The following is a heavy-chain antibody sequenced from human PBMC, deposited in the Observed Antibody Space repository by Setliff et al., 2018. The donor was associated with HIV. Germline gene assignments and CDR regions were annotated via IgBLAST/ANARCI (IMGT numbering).Heavy chain of an antibody. V-gene: IGHV3-48*03. CDR2: ITTDGSVK. Sequence: PGGSLRLSCAASGFSFSSHDMNWVRQAPGKGLEWISYITTDGSVKYYADSVKGRFTISRDNAKNLLYLQMNSLRAEDTATYYCARDQGGGSLYYYYRDVWGKGTTVTVPS. CDR3: ARDQGGGSLYYYYRDV. J-gene: IGHJ6*03. D-gene: IGHD2-15*01. CDR1: GFSFSSHD.